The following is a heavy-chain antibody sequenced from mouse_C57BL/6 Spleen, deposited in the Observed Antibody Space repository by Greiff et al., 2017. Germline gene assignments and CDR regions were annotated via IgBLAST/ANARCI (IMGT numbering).Heavy chain of an antibody. D-gene: IGHD1-1*01. V-gene: IGHV5-17*01. CDR3: ARLTTVGATDWYFEV. Sequence: DVMLVESGGGLVKPGGSLKLSCAASGFTFSDYGMHWVRQAPEKGLEWVAYISSGSSTIYYADTVKGRFTISRDNAKNTLFLQMTSLRSEDTAMYYCARLTTVGATDWYFEVWGTGTTVTVSS. J-gene: IGHJ1*03. CDR1: GFTFSDYG. CDR2: ISSGSSTI.